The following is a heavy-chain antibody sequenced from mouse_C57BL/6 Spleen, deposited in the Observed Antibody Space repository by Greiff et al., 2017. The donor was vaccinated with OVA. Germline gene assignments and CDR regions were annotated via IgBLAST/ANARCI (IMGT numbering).Heavy chain of an antibody. J-gene: IGHJ2*01. V-gene: IGHV5-16*01. D-gene: IGHD3-2*02. CDR2: INYDGSST. CDR3: ARGEAQAFDY. CDR1: GFTFSDYY. Sequence: EVQLQESEGGLVQPGSSMKLSCTASGFTFSDYYMAWVRQVPEKGLEWVANINYDGSSTYYLDSLKSRFIISRDNAKNILYLQMSSLKSEDTATYYCARGEAQAFDYWGQGTTLTVSS.